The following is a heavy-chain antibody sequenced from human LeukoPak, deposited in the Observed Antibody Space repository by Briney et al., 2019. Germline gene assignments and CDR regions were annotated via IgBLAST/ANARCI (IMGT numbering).Heavy chain of an antibody. J-gene: IGHJ4*02. CDR1: GGSISSSNW. D-gene: IGHD6-13*01. V-gene: IGHV4-4*02. CDR3: ATFIAAAGTGMDY. Sequence: SGTLSLTCAVSGGSISSSNWWSWVRQPPGKGLEWIGYIYYSGSTNYNPSLKSRVTISVDTSKNQFSLKLSSVTAADTAVYYCATFIAAAGTGMDYWGQGTLVTVSS. CDR2: IYYSGST.